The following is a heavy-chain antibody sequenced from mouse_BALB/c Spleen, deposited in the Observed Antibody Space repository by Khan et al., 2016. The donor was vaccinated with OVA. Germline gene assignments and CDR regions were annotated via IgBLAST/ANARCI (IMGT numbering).Heavy chain of an antibody. V-gene: IGHV3-2*02. Sequence: VQLKESGPGLVKPSQSLSLTCTVTGYSITSGYGWNWIRQFPGNKLEWMGYISYSGSNNYNPSLKSRISITRDTSKNQFFLQLNSVTTEDTATYYCAKTARIEYWGQGTTLTVSA. J-gene: IGHJ2*01. CDR2: ISYSGSN. D-gene: IGHD1-2*01. CDR3: AKTARIEY. CDR1: GYSITSGYG.